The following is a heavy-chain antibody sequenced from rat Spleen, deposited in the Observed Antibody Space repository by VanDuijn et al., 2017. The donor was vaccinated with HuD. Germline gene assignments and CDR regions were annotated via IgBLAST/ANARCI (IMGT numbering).Heavy chain of an antibody. CDR3: TTVLQGRGFAY. CDR1: GFTFNNYW. J-gene: IGHJ3*01. Sequence: EVQLVESGGGLVQPGRSLKLSCVASGFTFNNYWMTWIRQAPGKGLEWVASISSEGVNTYYPDSVKGRFTISRDIAKSTLFLQMNSLKSEDTATYYCTTVLQGRGFAYWGQGTLVTVSS. V-gene: IGHV5-31*01. D-gene: IGHD1-1*01. CDR2: ISSEGVNT.